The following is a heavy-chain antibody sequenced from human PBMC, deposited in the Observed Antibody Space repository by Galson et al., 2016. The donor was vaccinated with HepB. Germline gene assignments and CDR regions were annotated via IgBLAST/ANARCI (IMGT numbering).Heavy chain of an antibody. CDR3: ARSHIIAFYYYYGMDV. CDR1: GGSISSSNW. CDR2: IYHSGST. Sequence: TLSLTCAVSGGSISSSNWWSWVRQPPGKGLEWIGEIYHSGSTNYNPSLKSRATISVDKSRNHFSLKLSSVTAADTAVYYCARSHIIAFYYYYGMDVWGQGTTVTVSS. D-gene: IGHD2/OR15-2a*01. V-gene: IGHV4-4*02. J-gene: IGHJ6*02.